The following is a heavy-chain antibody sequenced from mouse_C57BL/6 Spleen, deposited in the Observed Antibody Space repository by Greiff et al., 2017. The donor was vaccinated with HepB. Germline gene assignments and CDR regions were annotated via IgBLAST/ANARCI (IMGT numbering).Heavy chain of an antibody. CDR3: AMNWVLDY. Sequence: VQLKESGPELVKPGASVKISCKASGYAFSSSWMNWVKQRPGKGLEWIGRIYPGDGDTNYNGKFKGKATLTADKSSSTAYMQLSSLTSEDSAVYFCAMNWVLDYWGQGTTLTVSS. V-gene: IGHV1-82*01. J-gene: IGHJ2*01. CDR2: IYPGDGDT. CDR1: GYAFSSSW. D-gene: IGHD4-1*01.